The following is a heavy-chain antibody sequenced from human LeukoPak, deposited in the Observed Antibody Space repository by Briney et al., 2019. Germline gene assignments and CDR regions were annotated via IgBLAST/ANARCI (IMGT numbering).Heavy chain of an antibody. Sequence: HTGGSLRLSCAASGFTFSTYAMNWVRQAPGKGLEWVSYISSSRSTIYYADSVKGRFTISRDNAKNSLYLQMNSLRAEDTAVYYCARGEQLEVVAATFFDYWGQGTLVTVSS. J-gene: IGHJ4*02. CDR1: GFTFSTYA. D-gene: IGHD2-15*01. V-gene: IGHV3-48*04. CDR3: ARGEQLEVVAATFFDY. CDR2: ISSSRSTI.